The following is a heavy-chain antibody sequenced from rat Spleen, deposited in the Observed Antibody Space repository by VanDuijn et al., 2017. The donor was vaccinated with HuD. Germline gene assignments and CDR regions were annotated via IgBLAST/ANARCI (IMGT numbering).Heavy chain of an antibody. Sequence: EVQLVESGGGLVQPGRSLKLSCAASGFTFSSYDMAWVRQAPTKGLEWVATISSDGGRNFYRDSVKGRFTISRDNAKSTLYLQMDSLRSEDTATYYCARHNSGYGVMDAWGQGASVTVSS. CDR1: GFTFSSYD. CDR2: ISSDGGRN. V-gene: IGHV5-7*01. CDR3: ARHNSGYGVMDA. J-gene: IGHJ4*01. D-gene: IGHD4-3*01.